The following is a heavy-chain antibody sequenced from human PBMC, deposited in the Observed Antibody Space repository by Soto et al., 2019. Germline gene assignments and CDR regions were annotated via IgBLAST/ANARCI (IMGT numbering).Heavy chain of an antibody. Sequence: QITLKESGPTLVKPTQTLTLTCTFSGFSLTTGGVGVGWIRQPPGKAMGWLALIFGADDKRYSPSLQSRLTVTTDTSKNMMLLTMTNRALADTATYYFALSRCGGACLWSYSSNYYYGMDDWGQGTTVTFSS. CDR1: GFSLTTGGVG. D-gene: IGHD2-21*02. J-gene: IGHJ6*02. CDR2: IFGADDK. CDR3: ALSRCGGACLWSYSSNYYYGMDD. V-gene: IGHV2-5*02.